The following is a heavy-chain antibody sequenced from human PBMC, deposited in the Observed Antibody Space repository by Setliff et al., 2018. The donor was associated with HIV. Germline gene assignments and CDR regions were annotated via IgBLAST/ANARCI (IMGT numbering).Heavy chain of an antibody. CDR1: GFTFSDYY. CDR3: ARDSYYYASGSYFAPF. V-gene: IGHV3-11*04. Sequence: PGGSLRLSCAASGFTFSDYYMSWIRQAPGKGLEWVSYISSRGSTIYYADSVKGRFTISRDDAKNSLYLQMNSLRAEDTAVYYCARDSYYYASGSYFAPFWGQGTLVTVSS. CDR2: ISSRGSTI. J-gene: IGHJ4*02. D-gene: IGHD3-10*01.